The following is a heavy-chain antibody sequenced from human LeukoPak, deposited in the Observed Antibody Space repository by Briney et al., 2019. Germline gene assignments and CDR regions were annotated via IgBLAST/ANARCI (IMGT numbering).Heavy chain of an antibody. CDR3: ASSFSDDFWSGHF. D-gene: IGHD3-3*01. Sequence: GGSLRLSCAASGFTFSSYEMNWVRQAPGKGLEWVANIKQDGGEKYYVDSVKGRFTIFRDNAKKSLYLQMNSLRAEDTAVYYCASSFSDDFWSGHFWGQGTLVTVSS. CDR1: GFTFSSYE. J-gene: IGHJ4*02. V-gene: IGHV3-7*01. CDR2: IKQDGGEK.